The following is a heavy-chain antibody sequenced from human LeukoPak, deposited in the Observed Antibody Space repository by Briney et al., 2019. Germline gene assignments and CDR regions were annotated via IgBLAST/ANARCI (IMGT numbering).Heavy chain of an antibody. Sequence: SETLSLTCAVSGGSISSGGYSWSWIRQPPGKGLEWIGYIYHSGSTYYNPSLKSRVTISVDRSKNQFSLKLSSVTAADTAVYYCARERAAAFDNWGQGTLVTVSS. V-gene: IGHV4-30-2*01. CDR2: IYHSGST. CDR3: ARERAAAFDN. CDR1: GGSISSGGYS. J-gene: IGHJ4*02. D-gene: IGHD6-13*01.